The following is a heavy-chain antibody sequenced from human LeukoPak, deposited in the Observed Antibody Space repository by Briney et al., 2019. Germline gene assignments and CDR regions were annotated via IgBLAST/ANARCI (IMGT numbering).Heavy chain of an antibody. D-gene: IGHD5-24*01. CDR1: GFIFSSYG. Sequence: QPGGSLRLSCAASGFIFSSYGMHWVRQAPGKGLEWVAVIWYDGSNKYYADSVKGRFTISRDNSKNTLYLQMNSLRAEDTAVYYCARLSATSAHFDYWGQGTLVTVSS. V-gene: IGHV3-33*01. CDR2: IWYDGSNK. J-gene: IGHJ4*02. CDR3: ARLSATSAHFDY.